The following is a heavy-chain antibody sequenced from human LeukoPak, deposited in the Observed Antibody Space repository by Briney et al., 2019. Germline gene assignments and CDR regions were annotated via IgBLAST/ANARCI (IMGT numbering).Heavy chain of an antibody. D-gene: IGHD3-3*01. CDR2: ISYDGSNK. Sequence: GGSLRLSCAASGFTFSSYAMHWVRQAPGKGLEWVAVISYDGSNKYYADSVKGRFTISRDDSKNTLYVQMNSLRAEDTAVYYCARGPPYYDFWSGYYDYWGQGTLVTVSS. CDR1: GFTFSSYA. V-gene: IGHV3-30-3*01. J-gene: IGHJ4*02. CDR3: ARGPPYYDFWSGYYDY.